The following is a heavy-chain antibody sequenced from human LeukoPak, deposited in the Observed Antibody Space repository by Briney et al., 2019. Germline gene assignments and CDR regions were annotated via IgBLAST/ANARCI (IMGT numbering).Heavy chain of an antibody. CDR1: GYIFVSYG. D-gene: IGHD4-23*01. CDR2: INPYKSNT. CDR3: ARGVYGGNSVFDY. J-gene: IGHJ4*02. V-gene: IGHV1-18*01. Sequence: GASVKLSCNASGYIFVSYGNNWVRQAPGQGLELMGWINPYKSNTNYAQNFQGRVTMDTDSSTSAAYMELRSLRSDDTAVYYCARGVYGGNSVFDYWGQGTLVIVSS.